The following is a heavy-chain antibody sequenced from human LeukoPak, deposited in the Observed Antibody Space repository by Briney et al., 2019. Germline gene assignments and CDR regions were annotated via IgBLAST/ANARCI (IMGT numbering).Heavy chain of an antibody. Sequence: PSETLSLTCTVSGGSISSYYWSWIRQPPGKGLEWIGYIYYSGSTNYNPSLKSRVTISVDTSKNQFSLKLSSVTAADTAVYYCARKRYRRGCFDYWGQGTLVTVSS. CDR2: IYYSGST. V-gene: IGHV4-59*12. CDR3: ARKRYRRGCFDY. J-gene: IGHJ4*02. D-gene: IGHD1-1*01. CDR1: GGSISSYY.